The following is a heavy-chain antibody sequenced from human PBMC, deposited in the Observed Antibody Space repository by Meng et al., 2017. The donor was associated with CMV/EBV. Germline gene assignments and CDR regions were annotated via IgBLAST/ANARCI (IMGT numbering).Heavy chain of an antibody. V-gene: IGHV3-23*03. CDR2: LYGGSNGA. CDR1: GFTFRNYA. D-gene: IGHD1-26*01. CDR3: AKFRGGATYEYSFDH. Sequence: WGFTFRNYAMSGVRQAPGKGREWVGFLYGGSNGADHADSVKGRFTISRDNSRSTLYLEMNSLRADDTAIYYCAKFRGGATYEYSFDHWGQGVLVTVSS. J-gene: IGHJ4*02.